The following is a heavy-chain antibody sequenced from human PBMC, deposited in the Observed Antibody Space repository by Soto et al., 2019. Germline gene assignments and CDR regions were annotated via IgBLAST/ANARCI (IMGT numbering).Heavy chain of an antibody. CDR3: ARDRTPAYAFDI. CDR2: INPNSGGT. CDR1: GYTFTSYA. V-gene: IGHV1-2*04. Sequence: GASVKVSCKASGYTFTSYAMHWVRQAPGQRLEWMGWINPNSGGTNYAQKFQGWVTMTRDTSISTAYMELSRLRSDDTAVYYCARDRTPAYAFDIWGQGTMVTVS. J-gene: IGHJ3*02.